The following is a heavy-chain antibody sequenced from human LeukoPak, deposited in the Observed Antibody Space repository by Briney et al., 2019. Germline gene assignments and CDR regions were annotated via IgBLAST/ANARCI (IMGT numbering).Heavy chain of an antibody. V-gene: IGHV4-34*01. Sequence: SETLSLTCAVYGGSFSGYYWSWIRQPPGKGLEWIGEINHSGSTNYNPSLKSRVTISVDTSKNQFSLKLSSVTAADTAVYYCAGGGADIVVVPAAPANWFDPWGQGTLVTVSS. J-gene: IGHJ5*02. CDR1: GGSFSGYY. CDR3: AGGGADIVVVPAAPANWFDP. D-gene: IGHD2-2*01. CDR2: INHSGST.